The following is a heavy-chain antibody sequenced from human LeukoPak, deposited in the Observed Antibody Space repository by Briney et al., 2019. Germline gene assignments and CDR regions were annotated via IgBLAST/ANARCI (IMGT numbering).Heavy chain of an antibody. CDR3: ARDWKTNSFDY. V-gene: IGHV3-33*01. J-gene: IGHJ4*02. D-gene: IGHD1-1*01. Sequence: GGSLRFSCAASEFTFTTYGMHWVRQAPGKGLEWVAFIYYDGSNIYYADYVKGRFTISRDISKNTLYLQMDSLRAEDTAIYYCARDWKTNSFDYWGQGTLVTVSS. CDR1: EFTFTTYG. CDR2: IYYDGSNI.